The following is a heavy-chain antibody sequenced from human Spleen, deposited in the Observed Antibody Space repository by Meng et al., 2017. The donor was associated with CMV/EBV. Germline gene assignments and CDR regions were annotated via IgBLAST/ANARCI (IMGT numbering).Heavy chain of an antibody. Sequence: ASVKVSCKASGYTLTGYYMHWVRQAPGQGLEWMGWINPNSGGTNYAQKFQGRLTMTGDTSIRTVYMELSSLRSDDTAIYYCARDDNWGPDYWGQGTLVTVSS. J-gene: IGHJ4*02. CDR3: ARDDNWGPDY. D-gene: IGHD7-27*01. CDR2: INPNSGGT. V-gene: IGHV1-2*02. CDR1: GYTLTGYY.